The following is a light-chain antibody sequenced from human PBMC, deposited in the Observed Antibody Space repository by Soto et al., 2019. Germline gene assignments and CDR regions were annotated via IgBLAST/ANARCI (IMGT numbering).Light chain of an antibody. Sequence: QSALTQPASVSGSPGQSITISCTGTSSDVGGNKYVSWYQHYPGKAPKLMICDVSNRPSGVSNRFSGSKSGNTASLTISGLQAEDEADYYCSAFTGTTYLCGAGTKLTVL. V-gene: IGLV2-14*03. CDR1: SSDVGGNKY. CDR2: DVS. CDR3: SAFTGTTYL. J-gene: IGLJ1*01.